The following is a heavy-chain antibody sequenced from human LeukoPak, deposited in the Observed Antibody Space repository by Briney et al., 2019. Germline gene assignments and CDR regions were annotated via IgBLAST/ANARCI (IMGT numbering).Heavy chain of an antibody. J-gene: IGHJ4*02. CDR3: ARRGYDYVWGSYRFFDY. CDR2: IYYSGST. CDR1: GGSISSSSYY. Sequence: SETLSLTCTVSGGSISSSSYYWGWVRQPPGKGLEWIGSIYYSGSTFYNPSLKSRVTISVDTSKNQFSLKLSSGTAADTAVYYCARRGYDYVWGSYRFFDYWGQGTLVTVSS. V-gene: IGHV4-39*01. D-gene: IGHD3-16*02.